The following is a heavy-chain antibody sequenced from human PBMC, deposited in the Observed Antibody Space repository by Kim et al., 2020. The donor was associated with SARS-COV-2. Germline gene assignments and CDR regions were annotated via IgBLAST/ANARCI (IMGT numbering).Heavy chain of an antibody. D-gene: IGHD1-26*01. V-gene: IGHV3-30*04. Sequence: GGSLRLSCAASGFTFSSYAMHWVRQAPGKGLEWVAVISYDGSNKYYADSVKGRFTISRDNSKNTLYLQMNSLRAEDTAVYYCARPRSGGYISYFDYWGQGTLVTVSS. CDR1: GFTFSSYA. CDR2: ISYDGSNK. CDR3: ARPRSGGYISYFDY. J-gene: IGHJ4*02.